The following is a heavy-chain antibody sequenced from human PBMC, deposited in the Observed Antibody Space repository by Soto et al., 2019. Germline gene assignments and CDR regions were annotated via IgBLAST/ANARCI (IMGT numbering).Heavy chain of an antibody. CDR3: ARGGYYDILTGYYRDDI. CDR1: GFTVSSNY. Sequence: EMQLVESGGGLVQPGGSLRLSCAASGFTVSSNYMSWVRQAPGKGLEWVSVIYSGGSTYYADSVKGRFTISRDNSKNTLYLQMNSLRAEDTAVYYCARGGYYDILTGYYRDDIWGQGTMVTVSS. D-gene: IGHD3-9*01. J-gene: IGHJ3*02. V-gene: IGHV3-66*01. CDR2: IYSGGST.